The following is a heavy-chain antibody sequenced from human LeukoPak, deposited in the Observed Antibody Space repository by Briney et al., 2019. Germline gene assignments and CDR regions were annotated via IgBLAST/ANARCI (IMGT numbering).Heavy chain of an antibody. Sequence: ETLSLTCTVSGGSISSSSYYWGWIRQPPGKGLEWVASISGTGGTYYADSVKGRFTISRDNSKNEMYLQMNSLRAEDTAVYYCVKDFGNRVATVDCWGQGTLVTVSS. CDR2: ISGTGGT. CDR1: GGSISSSSYY. V-gene: IGHV3-23*01. J-gene: IGHJ4*02. D-gene: IGHD5-12*01. CDR3: VKDFGNRVATVDC.